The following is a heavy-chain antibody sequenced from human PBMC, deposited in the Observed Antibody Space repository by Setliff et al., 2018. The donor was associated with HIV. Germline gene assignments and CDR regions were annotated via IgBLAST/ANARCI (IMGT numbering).Heavy chain of an antibody. CDR1: GYPFTSYG. CDR2: ISPYNGDA. Sequence: ASVKVSCKASGYPFTSYGICWVRQAPGHGLEWMGYISPYNGDAYYAEKFQGRVTMTTDTSTTSVSMELTNLRSDDTAVYFCARMQAYYNFWRSTYYFDYWGQGTPVTVSS. CDR3: ARMQAYYNFWRSTYYFDY. J-gene: IGHJ4*02. V-gene: IGHV1-18*01. D-gene: IGHD3-3*01.